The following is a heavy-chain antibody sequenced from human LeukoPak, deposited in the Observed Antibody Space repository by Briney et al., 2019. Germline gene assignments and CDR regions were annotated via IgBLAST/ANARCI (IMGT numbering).Heavy chain of an antibody. V-gene: IGHV3-7*03. CDR3: AKEHDLWHEEGNWFDP. CDR2: IKIDGSEE. J-gene: IGHJ5*02. Sequence: GGSLRLSCVGFGFTFSSHWMSWVRQAPGKGLEWVANIKIDGSEEYYVDSVKGRFIISRDNGKNSLWLQMNSLRAEDTAVYYCAKEHDLWHEEGNWFDPWGQGTLVTVSS. CDR1: GFTFSSHW. D-gene: IGHD3-3*01.